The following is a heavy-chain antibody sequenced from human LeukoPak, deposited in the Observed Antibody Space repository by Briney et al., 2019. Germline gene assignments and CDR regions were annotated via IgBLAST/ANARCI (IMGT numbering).Heavy chain of an antibody. J-gene: IGHJ6*02. CDR2: IRSKANSYAT. D-gene: IGHD4-17*01. CDR3: TRCGLDYGDYEDYYYYYGMDV. Sequence: GGSLKLSCAASGFTFSGSAMHWVRQASGKGLEWVGRIRSKANSYATAYAASVKGRFTISRDDSKNTAYLQMNSLKTEDTAVYYCTRCGLDYGDYEDYYYYYGMDVWGQGTTVTVSS. CDR1: GFTFSGSA. V-gene: IGHV3-73*01.